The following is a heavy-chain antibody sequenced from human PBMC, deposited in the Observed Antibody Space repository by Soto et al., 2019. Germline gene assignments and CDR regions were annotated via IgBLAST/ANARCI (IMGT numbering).Heavy chain of an antibody. D-gene: IGHD3-3*01. CDR1: GGSISRGGYY. Sequence: SETLSLTCTVSGGSISRGGYYWSWIRQHPGKGLEWIGYIYYSGSTYYNPSLKSRVTISVDTSKNQFSLKLSSVTAADTAVYYCARAAETYYDFWSGYVVPLDPWGQGTLVTVSS. V-gene: IGHV4-31*03. CDR3: ARAAETYYDFWSGYVVPLDP. CDR2: IYYSGST. J-gene: IGHJ5*02.